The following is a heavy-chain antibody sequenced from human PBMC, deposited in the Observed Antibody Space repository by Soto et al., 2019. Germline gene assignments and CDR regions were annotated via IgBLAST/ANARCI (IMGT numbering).Heavy chain of an antibody. CDR2: LSNTGRRT. D-gene: IGHD1-1*01. CDR3: ATWHEREHAYDV. Sequence: EVQVLESGGGLVQPGGSLRLSCVVSVFPFGANAMSWVRQAPGKGLEWVSGLSNTGRRTSYADSVKGRFNISRDNSENTVYLQMNSLRVEDTAVYYCATWHEREHAYDVWGQGTTVTVSS. J-gene: IGHJ3*01. CDR1: VFPFGANA. V-gene: IGHV3-23*01.